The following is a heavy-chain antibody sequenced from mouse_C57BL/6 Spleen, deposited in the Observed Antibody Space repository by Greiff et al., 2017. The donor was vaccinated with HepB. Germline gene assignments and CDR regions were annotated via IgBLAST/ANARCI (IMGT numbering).Heavy chain of an antibody. CDR2: ISSGSSTI. J-gene: IGHJ3*01. D-gene: IGHD4-1*01. CDR3: ARPNWDPWFAY. Sequence: EVKLLESGGGLVKPGGSLKLSCAASGFTFSDYGMHWVRQAPEKGLEWVAYISSGSSTIYYADTVKGRFTISRDNAKNTLFLQMTSLRSEDTAMYYCARPNWDPWFAYWGQGTLVTFSA. V-gene: IGHV5-17*01. CDR1: GFTFSDYG.